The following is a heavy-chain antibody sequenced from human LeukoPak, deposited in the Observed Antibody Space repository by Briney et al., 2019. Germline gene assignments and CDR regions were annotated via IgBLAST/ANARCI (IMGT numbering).Heavy chain of an antibody. D-gene: IGHD4-17*01. CDR1: GFTLSSYG. Sequence: GGSLRLSCAASGFTLSSYGMHWVRQAPGKGLEWVAVIWYDGSNKYYADSVKGRFTISRDNSKNTLYLQMNSLRAGDTAVYYCARDFAGDRDYWGQGTLVTVSS. V-gene: IGHV3-33*01. J-gene: IGHJ4*02. CDR2: IWYDGSNK. CDR3: ARDFAGDRDY.